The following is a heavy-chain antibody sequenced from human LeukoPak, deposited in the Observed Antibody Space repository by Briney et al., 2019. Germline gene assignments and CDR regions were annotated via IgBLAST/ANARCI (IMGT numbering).Heavy chain of an antibody. CDR1: GFSFSTYG. J-gene: IGHJ4*02. D-gene: IGHD6-19*01. Sequence: GGSLRLSCAASGFSFSTYGVSWVRQPPGKGVEWVSGITGTGGSTYYADSVKGRFTVSRDTSKNTPYLQMNSLRAEDTAIYYCAKDHGTAVAGFYYWGQGTLVTASS. CDR3: AKDHGTAVAGFYY. CDR2: ITGTGGST. V-gene: IGHV3-23*01.